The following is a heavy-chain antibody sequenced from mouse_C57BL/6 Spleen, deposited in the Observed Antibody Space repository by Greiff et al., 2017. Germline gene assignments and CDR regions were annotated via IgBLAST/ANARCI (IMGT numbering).Heavy chain of an antibody. D-gene: IGHD2-4*01. CDR3: AIPIYYDYDDWYVDV. V-gene: IGHV1-74*01. J-gene: IGHJ1*03. Sequence: QVQLKQPGAELVKPGASVKVSCKASGYTFTSYWMNWVKQRPGQGLEWIGRIHPSDSATNYNQKFKGKATLTVDKSSSTAYMQLSSLTSEDSAVYYCAIPIYYDYDDWYVDVWGTGTTVTVSS. CDR2: IHPSDSAT. CDR1: GYTFTSYW.